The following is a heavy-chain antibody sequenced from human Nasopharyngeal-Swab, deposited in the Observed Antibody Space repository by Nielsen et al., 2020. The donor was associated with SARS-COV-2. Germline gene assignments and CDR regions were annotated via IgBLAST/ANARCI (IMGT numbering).Heavy chain of an antibody. CDR2: ISYDGSNK. V-gene: IGHV3-30-3*01. CDR1: GFTFSSYA. CDR3: ARKADWSLYYYYMDV. D-gene: IGHD3-9*01. Sequence: GESLKISCAASGFTFSSYAMHWVRQAPGKGLKWVAVISYDGSNKYYADSVKGRFTISRDNSKNTLYLQMNSLRAEDTAVYYCARKADWSLYYYYMDVWGKGTTVTVSS. J-gene: IGHJ6*03.